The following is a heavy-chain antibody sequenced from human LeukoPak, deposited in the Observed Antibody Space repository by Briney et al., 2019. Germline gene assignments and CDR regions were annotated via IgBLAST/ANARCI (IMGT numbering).Heavy chain of an antibody. D-gene: IGHD3-22*01. V-gene: IGHV3-30*03. CDR1: GFTFSSSG. CDR3: ARARGVSTGYRPIDY. Sequence: GGSLRLSCAASGFTFSSSGMHWVRQAPGKGLEWVAVISYDGSNKYYADSVKGRFTFSRDNSKSTLYLQMNSLRAEDTAVYYCARARGVSTGYRPIDYWGQGTLVTVSS. J-gene: IGHJ4*02. CDR2: ISYDGSNK.